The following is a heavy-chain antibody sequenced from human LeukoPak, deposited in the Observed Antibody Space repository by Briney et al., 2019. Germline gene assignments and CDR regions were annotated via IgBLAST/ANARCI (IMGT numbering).Heavy chain of an antibody. J-gene: IGHJ4*02. D-gene: IGHD2-21*02. CDR1: GFTFSSYW. CDR3: AREGGAYCGGDCYPLLDY. Sequence: PGGSLRLSCAASGFTFSSYWMSWVRQAPGKGREGVANIKQDGSEKYYVDSVKGRFTISRDNAKNSLYLQMNSLRAEDTAVYYCAREGGAYCGGDCYPLLDYWGQGTLVTVSS. CDR2: IKQDGSEK. V-gene: IGHV3-7*01.